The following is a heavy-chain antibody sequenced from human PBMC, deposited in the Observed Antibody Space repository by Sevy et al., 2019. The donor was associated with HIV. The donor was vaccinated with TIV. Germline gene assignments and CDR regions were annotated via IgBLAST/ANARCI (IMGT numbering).Heavy chain of an antibody. J-gene: IGHJ5*02. CDR2: INYSRST. Sequence: SETLSLTCSVSGGSGGSISDYYWSWIRQPQGKGLEWIGYINYSRSTKFNPSLKSRVTISVDTSTNQFSLKLTSVTAADTAFYYCARGGTSLFAPWGQGTLVTVSS. CDR3: ARGGTSLFAP. D-gene: IGHD2-15*01. V-gene: IGHV4-59*01. CDR1: GGSGGSISDYY.